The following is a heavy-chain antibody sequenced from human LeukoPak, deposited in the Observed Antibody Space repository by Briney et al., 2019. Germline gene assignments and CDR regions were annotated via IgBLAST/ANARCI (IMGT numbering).Heavy chain of an antibody. V-gene: IGHV1-46*01. D-gene: IGHD3-3*01. CDR1: GYIFTNSY. CDR2: INPSGGST. Sequence: ASVTVSCTASGYIFTNSYMHWVRQAPGQGLEWMGIINPSGGSTSYAQKFQGRVTMTTDTSTSTAYMELRSLRSDDTAVYFCAREQYYDFWSGSDVWPNFDYWGQGTLVTVSS. J-gene: IGHJ4*02. CDR3: AREQYYDFWSGSDVWPNFDY.